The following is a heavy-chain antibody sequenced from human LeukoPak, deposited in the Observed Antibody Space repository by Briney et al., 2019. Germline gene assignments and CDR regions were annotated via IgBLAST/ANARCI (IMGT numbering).Heavy chain of an antibody. CDR2: IKQDGSEK. CDR3: ARGRVVIGL. V-gene: IGHV3-7*01. D-gene: IGHD3-3*01. CDR1: GFTFSDYW. Sequence: SGGSLRLSXAASGFTFSDYWMSWVRQTPGKGLEWVAHIKQDGSEKYYVDSVKGRFTISRDNAKNSLYLQMNSLRAEDTAVYYCARGRVVIGLWGQGTLVTVSS. J-gene: IGHJ4*02.